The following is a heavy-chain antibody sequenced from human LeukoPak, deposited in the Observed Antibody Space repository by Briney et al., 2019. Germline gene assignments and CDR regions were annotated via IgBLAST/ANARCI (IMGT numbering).Heavy chain of an antibody. V-gene: IGHV1-2*02. J-gene: IGHJ6*02. CDR3: ASSGCSSTSCYAVPDYYYYGMDV. CDR2: INPNSGGT. D-gene: IGHD2-2*01. Sequence: ASVTVSCTASGYTFTGYYMHWVRQAPGQGLEWMGWINPNSGGTNYAQKFQGRVTMTRDTSISTAYMELSRLRSDDTAVYYCASSGCSSTSCYAVPDYYYYGMDVWGQGTTVTVSS. CDR1: GYTFTGYY.